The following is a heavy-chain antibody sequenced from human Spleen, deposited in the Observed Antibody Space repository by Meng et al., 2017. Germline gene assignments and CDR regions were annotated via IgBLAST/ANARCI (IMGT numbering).Heavy chain of an antibody. Sequence: HVQQQEGGARLFKPSETLSLTCVVSGGSFSDYYWSWIRQPPGKGLEWIGEINHSGSTNYNPSLESRATISVDTSQNNLSLKLSSVTAADSAVYYCARGPTTMAHDFDYWGQGTLVTVSS. V-gene: IGHV4-34*01. CDR1: GGSFSDYY. J-gene: IGHJ4*02. CDR2: INHSGST. CDR3: ARGPTTMAHDFDY. D-gene: IGHD4-11*01.